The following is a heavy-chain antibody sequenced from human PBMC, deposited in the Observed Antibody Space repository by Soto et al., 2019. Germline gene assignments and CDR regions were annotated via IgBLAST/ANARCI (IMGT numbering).Heavy chain of an antibody. D-gene: IGHD3-22*01. V-gene: IGHV1-69*01. J-gene: IGHJ4*02. CDR1: GGTFSSYA. CDR3: TRDRGRRYNDGRGYYYSAY. CDR2: FIPIFGTT. Sequence: QVHLVQSGAEVKKPGSSVKVSCKASGGTFSSYAISWVRQAPGQGLEWMGGFIPIFGTTNYAQKIQGRVTITADESTSTAYMELSSLRSEDTAVYYCTRDRGRRYNDGRGYYYSAYWGQGTLVTVSS.